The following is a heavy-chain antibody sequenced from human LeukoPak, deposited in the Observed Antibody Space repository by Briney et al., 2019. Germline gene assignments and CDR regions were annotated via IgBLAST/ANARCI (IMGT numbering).Heavy chain of an antibody. V-gene: IGHV4-61*05. CDR2: IYYSGST. Sequence: PSETLSLTCTVSGGSISSSSYYWGWIRQPPGKGLEWIGYIYYSGSTNYNPSLKSRVTISVDTSKNQFSLKLSSVTAADTAVYYCARDGEVTFGGVIVDYWGQGTLVTVSS. D-gene: IGHD3-16*02. CDR3: ARDGEVTFGGVIVDY. CDR1: GGSISSSSYY. J-gene: IGHJ4*02.